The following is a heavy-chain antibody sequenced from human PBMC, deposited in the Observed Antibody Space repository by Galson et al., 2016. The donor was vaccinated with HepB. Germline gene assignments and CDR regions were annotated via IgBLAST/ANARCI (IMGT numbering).Heavy chain of an antibody. J-gene: IGHJ1*01. CDR2: IIPMFGTA. V-gene: IGHV1-69*13. CDR3: ARGGYCSGRSCYSYFQY. CDR1: GGTFTSYA. D-gene: IGHD2-15*01. Sequence: SVKVSCKATGGTFTSYAINWVRQAPGQGLEWMGGIIPMFGTANYAQSFQGRVTITADESTRTAYMELISLRSDDTAVYYCARGGYCSGRSCYSYFQYWGQGTLVTVSS.